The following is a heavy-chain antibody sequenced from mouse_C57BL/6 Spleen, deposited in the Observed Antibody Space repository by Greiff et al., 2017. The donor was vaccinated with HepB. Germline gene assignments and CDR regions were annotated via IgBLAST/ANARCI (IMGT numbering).Heavy chain of an antibody. Sequence: QVQLQQPGAELVKPGASVKVSCKASGYTFTSYWMHWVKQRPGQGLEWIGRIHPSDSDTNYNQKFKGKATLTVDISSSTAYMQLSSLTSEDSAVYYCAIERGNYYDDDGGGSGVAYWGQGTLVTVSA. V-gene: IGHV1-74*01. D-gene: IGHD2-4*01. J-gene: IGHJ3*01. CDR2: IHPSDSDT. CDR3: AIERGNYYDDDGGGSGVAY. CDR1: GYTFTSYW.